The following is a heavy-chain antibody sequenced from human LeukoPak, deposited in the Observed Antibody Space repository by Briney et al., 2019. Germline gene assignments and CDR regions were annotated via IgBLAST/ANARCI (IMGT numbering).Heavy chain of an antibody. D-gene: IGHD6-13*01. Sequence: PGGSLRLSCVASGFTFSNYWMSWVRQAPGKGLEWVANIKQDSSEKYYVDSVKGRFTISRDNAKNSLYLQMNSLRAEDTAVYYCANGVAAAGFDYWGQGTLVTVSS. J-gene: IGHJ4*02. V-gene: IGHV3-7*01. CDR3: ANGVAAAGFDY. CDR1: GFTFSNYW. CDR2: IKQDSSEK.